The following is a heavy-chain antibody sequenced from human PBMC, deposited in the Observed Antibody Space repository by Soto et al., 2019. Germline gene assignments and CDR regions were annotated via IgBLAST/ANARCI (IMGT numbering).Heavy chain of an antibody. J-gene: IGHJ4*02. V-gene: IGHV3-30*14. CDR1: GFTFSSYA. CDR2: ISYDGSNI. CDR3: ARNTIFGVVILDY. D-gene: IGHD3-3*01. Sequence: QVQLVESGGGVVQPGRSLRLSCAASGFTFSSYAMHWVLQAPGKGLEWMAVISYDGSNIYYADSVKDRLTISRDNSKNQLYLEMNSVRAEDTAVYYCARNTIFGVVILDYGGQGSLVTVSS.